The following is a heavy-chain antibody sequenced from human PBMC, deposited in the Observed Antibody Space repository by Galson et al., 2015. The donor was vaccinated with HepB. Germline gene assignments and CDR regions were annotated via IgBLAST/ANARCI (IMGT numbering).Heavy chain of an antibody. CDR2: INPNSGGT. CDR1: GYTFTGYY. V-gene: IGHV1-2*06. CDR3: ARYYDSSGYYDY. D-gene: IGHD3-22*01. J-gene: IGHJ4*02. Sequence: SVKVSCKASGYTFTGYYMHWVRQAPGQGLEWMGRINPNSGGTNYAQKFQGRVTMTRDTSISTAYMELSRLRSDDTAVYYCARYYDSSGYYDYWGQGTLVAVSS.